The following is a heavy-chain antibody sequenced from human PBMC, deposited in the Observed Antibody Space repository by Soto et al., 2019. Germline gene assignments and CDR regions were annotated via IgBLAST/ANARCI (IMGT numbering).Heavy chain of an antibody. Sequence: PGGSLRLSCSASGFTFSSYAMHWVRQAPGKGLEYVSNISRNGSETFYVDSVKGRFTVSRDNAKNSLYLQMNSLRAEDTAVYYCARDTLSAFDVWGQGTMVTVSS. CDR1: GFTFSSYA. V-gene: IGHV3-7*01. D-gene: IGHD3-16*01. CDR3: ARDTLSAFDV. J-gene: IGHJ3*01. CDR2: ISRNGSET.